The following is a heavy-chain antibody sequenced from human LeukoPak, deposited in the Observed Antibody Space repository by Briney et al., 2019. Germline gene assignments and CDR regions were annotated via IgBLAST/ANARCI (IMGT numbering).Heavy chain of an antibody. CDR1: GGSISGYY. CDR3: ARTYSGSYVAAFDI. Sequence: SETLSLTCTVSGGSISGYYWSWIRQPPGKGLEWIGYVYDSGITTYNPSLKSRVTISVDTSKNQFSLRLSSVTAADTAVYYCARTYSGSYVAAFDIWGQGTMVTVSS. CDR2: VYDSGIT. D-gene: IGHD1-26*01. J-gene: IGHJ3*02. V-gene: IGHV4-59*08.